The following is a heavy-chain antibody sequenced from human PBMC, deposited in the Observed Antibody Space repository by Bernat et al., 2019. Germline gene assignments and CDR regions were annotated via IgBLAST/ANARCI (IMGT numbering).Heavy chain of an antibody. D-gene: IGHD3-22*01. J-gene: IGHJ4*02. CDR3: ARGWKHYDSSFDY. CDR2: ISSSSSYT. V-gene: IGHV3-11*05. CDR1: GFTFSDYY. Sequence: QVQLVESGGGLVMPGGSLRLSCAASGFTFSDYYMSWIRQAPGKGLEWVSYISSSSSYTNYADSVKGRFTISRDNAKNSLYLQMNSLRAEDTAVYYCARGWKHYDSSFDYWGQGTLVTVSS.